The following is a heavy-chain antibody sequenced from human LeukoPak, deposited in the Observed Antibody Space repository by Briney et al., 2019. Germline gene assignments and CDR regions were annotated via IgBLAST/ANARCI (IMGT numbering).Heavy chain of an antibody. J-gene: IGHJ2*01. CDR3: ARQARKRWLQLGYFDL. CDR2: IYTSGST. Sequence: SETLSLTCTVSGGSISSYYWSWIRQPAGKGLEWIGRIYTSGSTNYDPSLKSRVTMSVDTSKNQFSLKLSSVTAADTAVYYCARQARKRWLQLGYFDLWGRGTLVTVSS. CDR1: GGSISSYY. D-gene: IGHD5-24*01. V-gene: IGHV4-4*07.